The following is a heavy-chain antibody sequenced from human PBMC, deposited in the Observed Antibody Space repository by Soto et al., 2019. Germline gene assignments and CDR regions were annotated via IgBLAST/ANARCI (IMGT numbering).Heavy chain of an antibody. D-gene: IGHD3-9*01. V-gene: IGHV4-59*01. Sequence: NPSETLSLTCTISGGSISVYYWSWIRQSPRQGLEWVGYVYDNGRPYYSPSLKSRVTISADTSKNQISLKLTSATAADTAVYYCERGVGSSPPRYWGRGTLVTVSS. CDR1: GGSISVYY. J-gene: IGHJ4*02. CDR3: ERGVGSSPPRY. CDR2: VYDNGRP.